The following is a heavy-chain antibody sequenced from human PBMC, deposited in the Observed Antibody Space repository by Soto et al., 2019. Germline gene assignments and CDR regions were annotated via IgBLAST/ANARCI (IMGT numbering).Heavy chain of an antibody. CDR2: ISAYNGNT. Sequence: GASVKVSCKASGYTFTSYGISWVRQAPGQGLEWMGWISAYNGNTNYAQKLQGRVTMTTDTSTSTAYMELRSLRSDDTAVYYCARDRAPGWAYYYGMDVWGQGTTVTV. CDR3: ARDRAPGWAYYYGMDV. D-gene: IGHD1-26*01. V-gene: IGHV1-18*01. CDR1: GYTFTSYG. J-gene: IGHJ6*02.